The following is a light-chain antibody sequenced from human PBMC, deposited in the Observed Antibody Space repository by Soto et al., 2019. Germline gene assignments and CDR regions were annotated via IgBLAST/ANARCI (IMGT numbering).Light chain of an antibody. Sequence: QSALTQPASVSGSPGQSITISCTGTSSNVGSYKLVSWYQQHPGKAPKLMIFEVNKRPSGVPDRLSGSKSGTSASLAISGLRSEDEADYYCATRDNSLSRWVFGGGTKLTVL. CDR2: EVN. CDR1: SSNVGSYKL. J-gene: IGLJ3*02. V-gene: IGLV2-14*02. CDR3: ATRDNSLSRWV.